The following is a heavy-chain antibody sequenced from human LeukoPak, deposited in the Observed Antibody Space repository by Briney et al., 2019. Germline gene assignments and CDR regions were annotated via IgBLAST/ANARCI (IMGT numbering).Heavy chain of an antibody. CDR1: GGSISSGGYS. J-gene: IGHJ5*02. D-gene: IGHD3-22*01. V-gene: IGHV4-30-2*01. CDR3: ARSSEGPPLLLPAFDP. CDR2: IYHSGST. Sequence: PSETLSLTCAVSGGSISSGGYSWSWLRQPPGKGLEWIGYIYHSGSTYYNPSLKSRVTISVDRSKNQFSLKLSSVTAADTAVYYCARSSEGPPLLLPAFDPWGQGTLVTVSS.